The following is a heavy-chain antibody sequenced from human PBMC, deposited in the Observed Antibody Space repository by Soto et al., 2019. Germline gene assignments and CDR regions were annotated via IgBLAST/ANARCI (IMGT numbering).Heavy chain of an antibody. V-gene: IGHV3-43*01. Sequence: EVQLVESGGVVVQPGGSLRLSCAASGFTFDDYTMHWVRQAPGKGLEWVSLISWDGGSPYYADSVKSRFTISRDNNKISLYLQMNSLRTEDTALYYCAKDLVVRGVITDGMDVWGQGTTVTVCS. J-gene: IGHJ6*02. CDR2: ISWDGGSP. CDR3: AKDLVVRGVITDGMDV. D-gene: IGHD3-10*01. CDR1: GFTFDDYT.